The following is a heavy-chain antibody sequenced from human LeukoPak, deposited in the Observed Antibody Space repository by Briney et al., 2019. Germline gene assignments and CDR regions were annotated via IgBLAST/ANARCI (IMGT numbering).Heavy chain of an antibody. J-gene: IGHJ6*03. CDR2: INPNSGGT. CDR1: GYTFTSYG. V-gene: IGHV1-2*02. CDR3: ARVYQVYYMDV. Sequence: ASVRVSCKASGYTFTSYGISWVRQAPGQGLEWMGWINPNSGGTNYAQKFQGRVTMTRDTSISTAYMELSRLRSDDTAVYYCARVYQVYYMDVWGKGTTVTISS.